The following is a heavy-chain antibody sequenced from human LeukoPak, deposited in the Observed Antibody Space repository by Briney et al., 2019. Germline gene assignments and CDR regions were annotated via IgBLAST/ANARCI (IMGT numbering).Heavy chain of an antibody. V-gene: IGHV3-23*01. J-gene: IGHJ5*02. CDR3: AKELGDINWFDP. CDR2: ISGSGGST. CDR1: GFSFSSYA. D-gene: IGHD6-13*01. Sequence: GGSLRLSCAVSGFSFSSYAMSWVRQAPGKGLEWVSAISGSGGSTYYADSVKGRFTISRDNSKNTLYLQMNSLRAEDTAVYYCAKELGDINWFDPWGQGTLVTVSS.